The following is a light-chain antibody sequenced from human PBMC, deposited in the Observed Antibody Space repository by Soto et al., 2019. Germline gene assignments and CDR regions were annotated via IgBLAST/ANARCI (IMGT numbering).Light chain of an antibody. Sequence: QAALTQPASVSGSPGQSITISCTGTSSDVGGYYYVSWYQQHPGQAPKLMIYEVSNRPSGVSNRFSGSKSGNTASLTISGLQAEDEADYYCSSYTSSSVVVFGGGTKLTVL. CDR1: SSDVGGYYY. CDR2: EVS. V-gene: IGLV2-14*01. J-gene: IGLJ2*01. CDR3: SSYTSSSVVV.